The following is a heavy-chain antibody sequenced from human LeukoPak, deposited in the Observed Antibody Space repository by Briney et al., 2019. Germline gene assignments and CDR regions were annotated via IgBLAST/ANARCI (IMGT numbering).Heavy chain of an antibody. Sequence: SQTLSLTCTVSGGSISSGSYYWSWFRQPAGKGLEWIGRIYTSGSTNYNPSLKSRVTISVDTSKNQFSLRLSSVTAADTAVYYCASSNALVWGYFDYWGQGTLVTVSS. CDR2: IYTSGST. J-gene: IGHJ4*02. V-gene: IGHV4-61*02. CDR1: GGSISSGSYY. CDR3: ASSNALVWGYFDY. D-gene: IGHD7-27*01.